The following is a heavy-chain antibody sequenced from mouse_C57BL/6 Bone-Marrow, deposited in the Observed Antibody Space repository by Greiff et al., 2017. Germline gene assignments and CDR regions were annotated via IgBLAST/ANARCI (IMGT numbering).Heavy chain of an antibody. Sequence: QVQLQQPGAELVMPGASVKLSCKASGYTFTSYWMHWVKQRPGQGLEWIGEIDPSDSYTNYNQKFKGKSTLTVDKSSSTAYMQLSSLTSEDSAVYYCARERWSSYDDWGKGTTLTVAS. V-gene: IGHV1-69*01. CDR1: GYTFTSYW. CDR2: IDPSDSYT. D-gene: IGHD1-1*01. CDR3: ARERWSSYDD. J-gene: IGHJ2*01.